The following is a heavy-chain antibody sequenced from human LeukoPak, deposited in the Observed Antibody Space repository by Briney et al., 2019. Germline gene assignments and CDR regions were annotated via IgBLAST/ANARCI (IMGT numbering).Heavy chain of an antibody. CDR1: GYTFTSYY. CDR3: ARVPWLSLEYYYYYYMDV. CDR2: INPSGGST. V-gene: IGHV1-46*01. D-gene: IGHD3-22*01. J-gene: IGHJ6*03. Sequence: ASVKVSCKASGYTFTSYYMHWVRQAPGQGLEWMGIINPSGGSTSYAQEFQGRVTMTRDTSTSTVYMELSSLRSEDTAVYYCARVPWLSLEYYYYYYMDVWGKGTTVTVSS.